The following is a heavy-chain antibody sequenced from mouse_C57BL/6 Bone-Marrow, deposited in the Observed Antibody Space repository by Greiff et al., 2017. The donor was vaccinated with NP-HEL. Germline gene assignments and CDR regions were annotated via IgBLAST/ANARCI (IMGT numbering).Heavy chain of an antibody. CDR2: IDPSDSYT. CDR3: ARRRGPGYYFDY. Sequence: WVKPRPGQGLEWIGEIDPSDSYTNYNQKFKGKATLTVDTSSSTAYMQLSSLTSEDSAVYYCARRRGPGYYFDYWGQGTTLTVSS. V-gene: IGHV1-50*01. D-gene: IGHD3-3*01. J-gene: IGHJ2*01.